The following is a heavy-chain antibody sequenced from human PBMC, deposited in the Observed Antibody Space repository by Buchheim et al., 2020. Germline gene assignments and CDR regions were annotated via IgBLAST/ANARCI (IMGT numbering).Heavy chain of an antibody. Sequence: HLQGSGPGLVRPSETLSLTCTVSGASINSGGYYWDWVRQPPGKGLEWVEHTYSGGSTYFNPSLKSRGTIAFDASNNQISLMLTSVTAADTGTYYCARGSYQTGWRGFSYYSMDVWGQGT. J-gene: IGHJ6*02. CDR3: ARGSYQTGWRGFSYYSMDV. V-gene: IGHV4-39*07. CDR1: GASINSGGYY. CDR2: TYSGGST. D-gene: IGHD6-19*01.